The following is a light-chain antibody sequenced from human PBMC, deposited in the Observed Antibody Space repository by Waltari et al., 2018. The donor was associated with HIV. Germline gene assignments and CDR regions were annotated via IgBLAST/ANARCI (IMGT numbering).Light chain of an antibody. V-gene: IGKV1-8*01. CDR3: QQYHEPPRT. J-gene: IGKJ1*01. CDR1: RDIDTH. Sequence: ATRMTQSPPSVSAATGDTVTITCRASRDIDTHLAWYQHKPGSAPHLLIYGASTLQKEVPPRFNGSGSGTSCSLTVTRLQSEDFATFFCQQYHEPPRTFGQGTTVEV. CDR2: GAS.